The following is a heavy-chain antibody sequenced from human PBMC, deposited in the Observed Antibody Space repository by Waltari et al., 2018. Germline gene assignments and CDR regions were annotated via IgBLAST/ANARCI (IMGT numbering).Heavy chain of an antibody. J-gene: IGHJ4*02. CDR1: GGSFSGYY. CDR3: AREWYTAIYPRFDY. D-gene: IGHD5-18*01. CDR2: INHSGST. Sequence: QVQLQQWGAGLLKPSETLSLTCAVYGGSFSGYYWSWIRQPPGKGLEWIGEINHSGSTHYNPSLKSRVTISVDTSKNQFSLKLSSVTAADTAVYYCAREWYTAIYPRFDYWGQGTLVTVSS. V-gene: IGHV4-34*01.